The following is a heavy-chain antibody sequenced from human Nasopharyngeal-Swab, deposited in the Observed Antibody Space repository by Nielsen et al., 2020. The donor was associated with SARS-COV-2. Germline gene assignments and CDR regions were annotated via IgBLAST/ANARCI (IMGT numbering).Heavy chain of an antibody. Sequence: GGSLRLSCAASGFTFSSYAMSWVRQAPGKGLEWVSFISGSGGTTNYADSVKGRFTISRDSSKNTLYLEMNSLRVEDTAIYYCAKDRDSGDDSDDYYHYYGMDVWGQGTTVTVFS. D-gene: IGHD5-12*01. J-gene: IGHJ6*02. CDR2: ISGSGGTT. V-gene: IGHV3-23*01. CDR3: AKDRDSGDDSDDYYHYYGMDV. CDR1: GFTFSSYA.